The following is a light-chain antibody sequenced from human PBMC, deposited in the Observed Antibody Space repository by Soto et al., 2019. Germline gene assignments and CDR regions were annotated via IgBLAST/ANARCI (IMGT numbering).Light chain of an antibody. J-gene: IGKJ1*01. CDR1: QSISNN. Sequence: EIVMTQSPATLSVSPGERATLSCRASQSISNNLAWYQQKPGQAPRLLIYGASTRATGIPASFSGSGSGTEFTLSISSLQSEDFAVYYCQQYNNWPKTFGRGTKAEIK. CDR3: QQYNNWPKT. V-gene: IGKV3-15*01. CDR2: GAS.